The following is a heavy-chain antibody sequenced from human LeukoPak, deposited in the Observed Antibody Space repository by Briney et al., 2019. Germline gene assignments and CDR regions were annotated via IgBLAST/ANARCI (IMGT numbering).Heavy chain of an antibody. Sequence: GGSLRLSCAASGFTFSSFWMYWVRQAPGKGLVWVSRIDNDGYDTTYADSVKGRFIISRDNAKNTLYLHMNSLRVDDTAVYFCTRAGPNWEHDYWGQGTLVTVSS. CDR1: GFTFSSFW. D-gene: IGHD1/OR15-1a*01. V-gene: IGHV3-74*01. J-gene: IGHJ4*02. CDR2: IDNDGYDT. CDR3: TRAGPNWEHDY.